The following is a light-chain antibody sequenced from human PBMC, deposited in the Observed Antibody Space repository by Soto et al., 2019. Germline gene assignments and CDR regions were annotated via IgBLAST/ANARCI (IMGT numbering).Light chain of an antibody. CDR3: HQLNSYPFT. V-gene: IGKV1-9*01. J-gene: IGKJ4*01. Sequence: IQLTQSPSSLSASVGDRVTITCRASQGISSYLAWYQQKPGKAPKLLIYAASTLQSGVPSRFSGSESGTDFTLTISSLQPEDFATYYCHQLNSYPFTFGGGTKVEIK. CDR2: AAS. CDR1: QGISSY.